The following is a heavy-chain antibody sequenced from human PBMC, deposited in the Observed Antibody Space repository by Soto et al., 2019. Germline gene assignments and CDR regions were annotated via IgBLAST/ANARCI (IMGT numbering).Heavy chain of an antibody. V-gene: IGHV3-73*01. CDR1: GFTFSGSA. J-gene: IGHJ4*02. CDR2: IRSKANSYAT. D-gene: IGHD2-15*01. CDR3: TPTGGYCSGGSCPVGY. Sequence: EVQLVESGGGLVQPGGSLKLSCAASGFTFSGSAMHWVRQASGKGLEWVGRIRSKANSYATAYAASVKGRFTISRDDSKNTAYLQMNSLKTEDTAVYYCTPTGGYCSGGSCPVGYWGQGTLVTVSS.